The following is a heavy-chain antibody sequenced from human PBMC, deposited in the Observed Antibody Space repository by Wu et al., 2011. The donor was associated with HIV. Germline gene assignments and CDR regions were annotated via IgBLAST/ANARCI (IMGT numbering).Heavy chain of an antibody. J-gene: IGHJ4*02. D-gene: IGHD2-21*01. Sequence: VRQAPGQGLEWMGGLIPIFTTVNYAQKFQGRVTITADESTSTAYMELSSLRSEDTAVYYCARASSLYRDSPNFASWGQGTLVTVSS. CDR2: LIPIFTTV. V-gene: IGHV1-69*01. CDR3: ARASSLYRDSPNFAS.